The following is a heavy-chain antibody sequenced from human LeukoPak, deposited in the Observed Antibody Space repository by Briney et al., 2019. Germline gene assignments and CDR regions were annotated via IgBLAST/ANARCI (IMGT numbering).Heavy chain of an antibody. D-gene: IGHD5-18*01. V-gene: IGHV3-9*01. J-gene: IGHJ3*02. Sequence: GRSLRLSCAASGFAFDDYAMHWVRQAPGKGLEWVSGISWNSGSIGYADSVKGRFTISRDNAKNSLYLQMNSLRAEDTALYYCAKVLKPRGIQLWLYAFDIWGQGTMVTVSS. CDR3: AKVLKPRGIQLWLYAFDI. CDR2: ISWNSGSI. CDR1: GFAFDDYA.